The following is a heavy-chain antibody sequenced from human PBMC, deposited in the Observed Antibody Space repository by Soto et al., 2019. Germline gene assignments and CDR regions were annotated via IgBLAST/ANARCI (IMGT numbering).Heavy chain of an antibody. V-gene: IGHV3-9*01. CDR2: ISWNSGSI. CDR1: GFTFDDYA. D-gene: IGHD5-18*01. CDR3: AKDKTAGVVDTAMAYYYYYMDV. J-gene: IGHJ6*03. Sequence: EVQLVESGGGLVQPGRSLRLSCAASGFTFDDYAMHWVRQAPGKGLEWVSGISWNSGSIGYADSVKGRFTISRDNGKNSLYLQMNSLRAEDTALYYCAKDKTAGVVDTAMAYYYYYMDVWGKGTTVTVSS.